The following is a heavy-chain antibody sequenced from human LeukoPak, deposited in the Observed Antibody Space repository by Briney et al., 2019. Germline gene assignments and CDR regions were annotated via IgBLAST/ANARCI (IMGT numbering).Heavy chain of an antibody. J-gene: IGHJ6*04. D-gene: IGHD3-3*01. CDR1: GFTFSSYW. Sequence: GGSLRLSCAASGFTFSSYWMHWVRQAPGKGLVWVSRINTDGSSTSYADSVKGRFTISRDDAKSSLYLQMNSLRAEDTAVYYCARDWSGWDVWGKGTTVTVSS. V-gene: IGHV3-74*01. CDR2: INTDGSST. CDR3: ARDWSGWDV.